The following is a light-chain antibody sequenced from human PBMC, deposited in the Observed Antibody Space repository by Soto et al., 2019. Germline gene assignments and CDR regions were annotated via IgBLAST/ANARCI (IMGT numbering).Light chain of an antibody. V-gene: IGLV2-14*01. CDR3: SSYTNSNSWV. CDR1: SSDVGGYNS. J-gene: IGLJ3*02. CDR2: EVS. Sequence: QSVLTQFASVSGSPGQSITISCTGTSSDVGGYNSVSWYQQHPGKAPKLMIYEVSNRPSGVSNRFSGSKSGNTASLTISGLQAEDEADYYCSSYTNSNSWVFGGGTKLTVL.